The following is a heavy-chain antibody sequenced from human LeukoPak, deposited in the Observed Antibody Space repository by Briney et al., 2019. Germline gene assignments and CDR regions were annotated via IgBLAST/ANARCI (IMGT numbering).Heavy chain of an antibody. CDR3: ARPAMVRGVTIAFDI. CDR2: ISPGDSDT. J-gene: IGHJ3*02. CDR1: GYSFTSYW. V-gene: IGHV5-51*01. Sequence: GESLKISCKGSGYSFTSYWIGWVRQMPGKGLEWMGIISPGDSDTRYSPSFQGQVTISADKSISTAYLQRSSLKASDTAMYYCARPAMVRGVTIAFDIWGQGTMVTVSS. D-gene: IGHD3-10*01.